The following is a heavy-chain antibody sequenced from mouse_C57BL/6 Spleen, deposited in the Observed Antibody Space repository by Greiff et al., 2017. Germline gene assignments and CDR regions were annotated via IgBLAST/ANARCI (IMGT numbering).Heavy chain of an antibody. D-gene: IGHD2-4*01. CDR1: GYAFSSSW. V-gene: IGHV1-82*01. J-gene: IGHJ4*01. Sequence: VQLQQSGPELVKPGASVKISCKASGYAFSSSWMNWVKQRPGKGLEWIGRIYPGDGDTNYNGKFKGKATLTADKSSSTAYMQISSLTSEDSAVYFCARRGSMITTRYYAMDYWGQGTSVTVSS. CDR3: ARRGSMITTRYYAMDY. CDR2: IYPGDGDT.